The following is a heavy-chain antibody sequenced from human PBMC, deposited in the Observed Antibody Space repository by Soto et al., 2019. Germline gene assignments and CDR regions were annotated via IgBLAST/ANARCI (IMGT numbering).Heavy chain of an antibody. D-gene: IGHD2-2*01. Sequence: QVQLQESGPGPVKPSQTLSLTCTVSGGSIISGDYYWSWVRQPPGKGLEWIGYIYYSGSTSYNPSLESRVTMSVDTSKNQFSLKLSSVTAADTAVYFCASDFVVPAAQRGYYYHYGMDVWGQGTTVTVSS. V-gene: IGHV4-30-4*01. CDR3: ASDFVVPAAQRGYYYHYGMDV. CDR1: GGSIISGDYY. J-gene: IGHJ6*02. CDR2: IYYSGST.